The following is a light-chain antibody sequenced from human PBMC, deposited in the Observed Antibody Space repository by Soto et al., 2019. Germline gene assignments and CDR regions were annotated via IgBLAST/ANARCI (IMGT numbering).Light chain of an antibody. Sequence: EIVMTQSPATLSVSPGERATLSGRASQSVSNNYLAWYQQTPGQAPRLLIYGASNRATGIPDRFSGSGSGTDFTLTISRLEPEDFAVYYCQQYGSSGTFGQGTKVDIK. J-gene: IGKJ1*01. CDR2: GAS. V-gene: IGKV3-20*01. CDR1: QSVSNNY. CDR3: QQYGSSGT.